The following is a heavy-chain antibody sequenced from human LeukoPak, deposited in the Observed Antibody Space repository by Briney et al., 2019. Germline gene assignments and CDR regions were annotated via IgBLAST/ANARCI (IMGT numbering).Heavy chain of an antibody. CDR2: NNHSGST. V-gene: IGHV4-34*01. Sequence: ASETLSLTCAVYGGSFSGYYWSWIRQPPGKGLEWIGENNHSGSTNYNPSLKSRVTISVDTSKNQFSLKLSSVTAADTAVYYCAREGSSKLKLDYWGQGTLVTVSS. D-gene: IGHD2-2*01. CDR1: GGSFSGYY. CDR3: AREGSSKLKLDY. J-gene: IGHJ4*02.